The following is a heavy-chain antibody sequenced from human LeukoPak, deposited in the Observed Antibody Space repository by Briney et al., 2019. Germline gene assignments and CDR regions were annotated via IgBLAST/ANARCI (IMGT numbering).Heavy chain of an antibody. CDR3: ASLDCGGDCYHEYFQH. D-gene: IGHD2-21*02. V-gene: IGHV5-51*01. CDR1: GYSFTSYW. CDR2: IYPGDSDT. Sequence: GESLKISCKGSGYSFTSYWIGWVRQMPGKGLEWMGIIYPGDSDTRYSPSFQGQVTISADKSISTAYLQWSSLKASDTAMYYCASLDCGGDCYHEYFQHWGQGTLVTVSS. J-gene: IGHJ1*01.